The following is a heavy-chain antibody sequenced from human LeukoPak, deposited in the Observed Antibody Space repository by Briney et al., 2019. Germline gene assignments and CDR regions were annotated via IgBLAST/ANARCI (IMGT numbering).Heavy chain of an antibody. Sequence: GGSLRLSCAASGFTSSSYGMHWVRQAPGKGLEWVAVISYDGSNKYYADSVKGRFTISRDNSKNTLYLQMNSLRAEDTAVYYCAKDCGSGSYYYYGMDVWGKGTTVTVSS. V-gene: IGHV3-30*18. CDR1: GFTSSSYG. CDR3: AKDCGSGSYYYYGMDV. CDR2: ISYDGSNK. D-gene: IGHD3-10*01. J-gene: IGHJ6*04.